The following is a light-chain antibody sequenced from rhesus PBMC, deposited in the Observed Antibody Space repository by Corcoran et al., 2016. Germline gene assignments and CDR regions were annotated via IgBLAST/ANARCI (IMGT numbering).Light chain of an antibody. CDR1: QGISKY. J-gene: IGKJ4*01. Sequence: DIQMTQSPSSLSASVGDTVTITCQASQGISKYLAWYQQKPVKAPNLLIYDASTLQMGVPSRFSGSGSGTEFTLTISSLQPEDFATYYCQQHNSYPLTFGGGTKVELK. CDR3: QQHNSYPLT. CDR2: DAS. V-gene: IGKV1-25*01.